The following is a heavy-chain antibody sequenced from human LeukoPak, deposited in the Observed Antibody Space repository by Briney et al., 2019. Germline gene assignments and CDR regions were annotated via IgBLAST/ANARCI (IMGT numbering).Heavy chain of an antibody. V-gene: IGHV3-23*01. CDR1: GFTFSDYA. D-gene: IGHD6-13*01. J-gene: IGHJ4*02. CDR2: ISGSGGST. CDR3: AREGGAAAGIYYFDY. Sequence: GGSLRLSCAASGFTFSDYAMSWVRQGPGKGLEWVSAISGSGGSTYYADSVKGRFTISRDNSKNTLYLQMNSLRAEDTAVYYCAREGGAAAGIYYFDYWGQGTLVTVSS.